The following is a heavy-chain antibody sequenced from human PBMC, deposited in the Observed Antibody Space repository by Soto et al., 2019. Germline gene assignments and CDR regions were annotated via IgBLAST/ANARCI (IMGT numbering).Heavy chain of an antibody. Sequence: SVKVSCKASGGTFSSYAISWVRQAPGQGLEWMGGIIPIFGTANYAQKFQGRVTITADESTSTAYMELSSLRSEDTAVYYCASGVAVADIFYYYYGMDVWGQGTTVTVSS. D-gene: IGHD6-19*01. J-gene: IGHJ6*02. CDR2: IIPIFGTA. CDR3: ASGVAVADIFYYYYGMDV. CDR1: GGTFSSYA. V-gene: IGHV1-69*13.